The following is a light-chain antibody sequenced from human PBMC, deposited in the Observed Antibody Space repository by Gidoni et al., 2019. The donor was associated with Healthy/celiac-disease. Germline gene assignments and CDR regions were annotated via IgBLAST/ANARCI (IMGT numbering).Light chain of an antibody. CDR2: GAS. J-gene: IGKJ4*01. Sequence: EIVITQSPATLSVSPGERATLSCRASQSVSSNLAWYQQKPVQAPRLLIYGASTRATSIPARFSGSGSGTEFTLTISSLQSEDFAVYYCQQYNNWPPLTFGGGTKVEIK. V-gene: IGKV3-15*01. CDR1: QSVSSN. CDR3: QQYNNWPPLT.